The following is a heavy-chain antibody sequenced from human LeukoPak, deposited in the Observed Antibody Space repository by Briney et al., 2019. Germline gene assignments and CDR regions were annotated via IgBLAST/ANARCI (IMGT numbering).Heavy chain of an antibody. CDR2: INPNSGGT. D-gene: IGHD6-13*01. CDR3: ASAAGMGYYYYGMDG. J-gene: IGHJ6*01. V-gene: IGHV1-2*02. Sequence: ASVKVSCKASGYTFTGYYMHWVRQAPGHGLEWMGWINPNSGGTNYAQKFQGRVTMTRDTSISTAYMELSRLRSDDTAVYYCASAAGMGYYYYGMDGSRQGSTVTVSS. CDR1: GYTFTGYY.